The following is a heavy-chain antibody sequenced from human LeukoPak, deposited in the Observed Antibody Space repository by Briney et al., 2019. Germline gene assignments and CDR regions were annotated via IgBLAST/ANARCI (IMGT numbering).Heavy chain of an antibody. CDR1: GGTFSSYA. J-gene: IGHJ3*02. CDR3: ARGEVDRGYDFGAFDI. V-gene: IGHV1-69*01. CDR2: IIPIFGTA. Sequence: SVKVSCKASGGTFSSYAISWVRQAPGQGLEWMGGIIPIFGTANYAQKFQGRVTITADESTSTAYMELSSLGSEDTAVYYCARGEVDRGYDFGAFDIWGQGTMVTVSS. D-gene: IGHD5-12*01.